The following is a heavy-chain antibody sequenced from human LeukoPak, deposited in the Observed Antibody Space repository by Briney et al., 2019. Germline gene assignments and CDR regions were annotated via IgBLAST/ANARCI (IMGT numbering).Heavy chain of an antibody. J-gene: IGHJ5*02. D-gene: IGHD3-10*01. CDR2: VYHSGRT. Sequence: SETLSLTCAVSGGSISSGGYSWSWIRQPPGKGLEWIGYVYHSGRTYYNPSLKSRVTISVDRSKNQFSLKLSSVTAADTAVYFCARGAMVRGVINNWFDPWGQGTLVTVSS. CDR3: ARGAMVRGVINNWFDP. V-gene: IGHV4-30-2*01. CDR1: GGSISSGGYS.